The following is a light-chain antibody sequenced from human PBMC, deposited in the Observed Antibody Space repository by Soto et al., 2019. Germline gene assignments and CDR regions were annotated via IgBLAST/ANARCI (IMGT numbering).Light chain of an antibody. CDR1: QGISSA. Sequence: AIQLTQSPSSLSASVGDRVTITCRASQGISSALAWYQQKPGKAPKLLIYDASSLESGVPSRFGGSGSGTDFTLTISSLQPEDFATYYCQQFNNYPITLGQGTRLEIK. CDR3: QQFNNYPIT. V-gene: IGKV1D-13*01. CDR2: DAS. J-gene: IGKJ5*01.